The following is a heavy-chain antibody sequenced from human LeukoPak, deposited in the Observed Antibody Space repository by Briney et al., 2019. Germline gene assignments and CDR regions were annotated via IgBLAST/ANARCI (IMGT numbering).Heavy chain of an antibody. Sequence: SETLSLTCTVSGGSISSYYWSWIRQPPGKGLEWVGYIYYSGSTNYNPSLKSRVTISVDTSKNQFSLKLSSVTAADTAVYFCARARYYYDSSSYYYAHFDYWGQGSLVTVSS. D-gene: IGHD3-22*01. J-gene: IGHJ4*02. CDR2: IYYSGST. CDR1: GGSISSYY. V-gene: IGHV4-59*01. CDR3: ARARYYYDSSSYYYAHFDY.